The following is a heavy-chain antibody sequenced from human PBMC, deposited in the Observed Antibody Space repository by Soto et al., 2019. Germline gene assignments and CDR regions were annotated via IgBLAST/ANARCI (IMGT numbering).Heavy chain of an antibody. D-gene: IGHD3-10*01. CDR2: IIPIFGTA. CDR1: GVTFSSYA. V-gene: IGHV1-69*13. J-gene: IGHJ5*02. CDR3: ARRLRRDYYGSGVSWFDP. Sequence: GASVKVSCKASGVTFSSYAISWVRQAPGQGLEWMGGIIPIFGTANYAQKFQGRVTITADESTSTAYMELSSLRSEDTAVYYCARRLRRDYYGSGVSWFDPWGQGTLVTVSS.